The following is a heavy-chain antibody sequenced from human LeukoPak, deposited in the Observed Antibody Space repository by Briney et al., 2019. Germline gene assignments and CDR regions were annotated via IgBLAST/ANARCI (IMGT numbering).Heavy chain of an antibody. CDR1: GGSISSGSYY. J-gene: IGHJ5*02. D-gene: IGHD3-9*01. V-gene: IGHV4-61*01. Sequence: SETLSLTCTVSGGSISSGSYYWSWIRQPPGKGLERIGYIYYSGSTNYNHSLKSRATISVDTSKNQFSLKLSSVTAADTAVYYCARQNYDILTGYHNWLDPWGQGTLVTVSS. CDR2: IYYSGST. CDR3: ARQNYDILTGYHNWLDP.